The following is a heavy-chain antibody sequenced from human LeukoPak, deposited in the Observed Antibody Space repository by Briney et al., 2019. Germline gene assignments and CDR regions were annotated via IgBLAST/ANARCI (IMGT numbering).Heavy chain of an antibody. CDR2: IIPIFGTA. D-gene: IGHD2-15*01. CDR1: GGTFSSYA. CDR3: ARSGGSDAFDI. J-gene: IGHJ3*02. V-gene: IGHV1-69*05. Sequence: ASVKLSCKASGGTFSSYAISWVRQAPGQGLEWMGGIIPIFGTANYAQKFQGRVTITTDESTSTAYMELSSLRSEDTAVYYCARSGGSDAFDIWGQGTMVTVSS.